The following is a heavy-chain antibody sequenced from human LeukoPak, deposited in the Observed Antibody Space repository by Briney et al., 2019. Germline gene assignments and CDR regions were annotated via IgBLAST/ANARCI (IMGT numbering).Heavy chain of an antibody. CDR1: GGSISSYY. CDR3: ARDRGARDAFDI. V-gene: IGHV4-4*07. CDR2: IYTSGST. Sequence: SETLSLTCTVSGGSISSYYWSWIRQPAGKGLEWIGRIYTSGSTNYNPSLKSRVTISVDTSKNQFSLKLRPVTAADTAVYYCARDRGARDAFDIWGQGTMVTVAS. D-gene: IGHD1-26*01. J-gene: IGHJ3*02.